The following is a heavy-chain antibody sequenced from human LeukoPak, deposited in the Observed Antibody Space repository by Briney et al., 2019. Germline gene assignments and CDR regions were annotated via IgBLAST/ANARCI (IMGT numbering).Heavy chain of an antibody. J-gene: IGHJ4*02. V-gene: IGHV3-72*01. CDR3: VRDNSNWTFDY. Sequence: GGSLRLSCAASGFNFSDHFMDWVRQAPGKGLEWVGRSENKANSNIIEYAASVKGRFTISRDDSKNSLYLQMNSLKAEDTAVYFCVRDNSNWTFDYWGQGTLVTVSS. D-gene: IGHD1-1*01. CDR1: GFNFSDHF. CDR2: SENKANSNII.